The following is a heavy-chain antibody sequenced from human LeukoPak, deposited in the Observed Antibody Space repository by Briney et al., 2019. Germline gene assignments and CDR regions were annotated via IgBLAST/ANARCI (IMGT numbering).Heavy chain of an antibody. CDR1: GGSISSGGYY. V-gene: IGHV4-31*03. Sequence: SQTLSPTCTVSGGSISSGGYYWSWIRQHPGKGLEWIGYIYYSGSTYYNPSLKSRVTISVDTSKNQFSLKLSSVTAADTAVYYCARTSTVTRPYYFDYWGQGTLVTVSS. CDR2: IYYSGST. J-gene: IGHJ4*02. D-gene: IGHD4-17*01. CDR3: ARTSTVTRPYYFDY.